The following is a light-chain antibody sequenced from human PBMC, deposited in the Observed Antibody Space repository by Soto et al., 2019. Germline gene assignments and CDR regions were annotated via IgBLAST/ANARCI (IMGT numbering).Light chain of an antibody. CDR3: TSYTTSTTWV. Sequence: QSALTQPASVSGSPGQSIAISCTGTSSDVGRYNYVSWYQQHPGKAPKLLIYDVTNRPSGVSSRFSGSKSGNTASLTISGLQAEDEADHYCTSYTTSTTWVFGGGTKLTVL. CDR1: SSDVGRYNY. CDR2: DVT. V-gene: IGLV2-14*03. J-gene: IGLJ3*02.